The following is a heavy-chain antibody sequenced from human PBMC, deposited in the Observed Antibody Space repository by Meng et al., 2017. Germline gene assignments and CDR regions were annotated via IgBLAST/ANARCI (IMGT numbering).Heavy chain of an antibody. CDR2: IYHSGST. J-gene: IGHJ5*02. CDR1: GGSISSGGYS. Sequence: QLQLQESGSGLVKPSQTLSLTCAVSGGSISSGGYSWSWIRQPPGKGLEWIGYIYHSGSTHYNPSLKSRVIMSVDTSKNQFSLKLYSVPAADTAVYYCARARTTNQSKYRNAYNWFDPWGQGTLVTVSS. CDR3: ARARTTNQSKYRNAYNWFDP. V-gene: IGHV4-30-2*01. D-gene: IGHD2/OR15-2a*01.